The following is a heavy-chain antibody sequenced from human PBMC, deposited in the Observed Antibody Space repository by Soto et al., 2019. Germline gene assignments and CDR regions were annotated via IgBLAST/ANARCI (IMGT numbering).Heavy chain of an antibody. V-gene: IGHV4-39*01. Sequence: SETLSLTCTVSGGSISSSSYYWGWIRQPPGKGLEWIGSIYYSGSTYYNPSLKSRVTISVDTSKNQFSLKLSSVTAADTAVYYCARPDYYYGMDVWGQGTTVTVSS. CDR2: IYYSGST. J-gene: IGHJ6*02. CDR3: ARPDYYYGMDV. CDR1: GGSISSSSYY.